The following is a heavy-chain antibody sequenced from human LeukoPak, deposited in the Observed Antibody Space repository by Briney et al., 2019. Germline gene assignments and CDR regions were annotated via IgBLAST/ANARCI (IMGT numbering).Heavy chain of an antibody. V-gene: IGHV1-2*02. Sequence: ASVKVSCKASGYTFTGSYMHRVREAPGQGLERMGWINPNSGGTNYAQKFRGRVTMTRDTFLSTAYMELSRLRSDDTAVYYCARDWEGLGEYWYFDLWGRGTLVTVSS. D-gene: IGHD1-26*01. CDR2: INPNSGGT. CDR3: ARDWEGLGEYWYFDL. CDR1: GYTFTGSY. J-gene: IGHJ2*01.